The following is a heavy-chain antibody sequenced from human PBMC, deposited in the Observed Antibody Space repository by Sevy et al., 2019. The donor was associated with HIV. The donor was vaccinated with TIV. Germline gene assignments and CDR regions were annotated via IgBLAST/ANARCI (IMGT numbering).Heavy chain of an antibody. CDR3: ARVSSSGYYPYQGDVFDI. CDR2: IIPIFGTA. CDR1: GGTFSSYA. J-gene: IGHJ3*02. V-gene: IGHV1-69*06. Sequence: ASVKVSCKASGGTFSSYAISWVRQAPGQGLEWMGGIIPIFGTANYAQKFQGRVTITAEKYTSTANMELSSLRSEDTAVDYCARVSSSGYYPYQGDVFDIWGQGTMVTVSS. D-gene: IGHD3-22*01.